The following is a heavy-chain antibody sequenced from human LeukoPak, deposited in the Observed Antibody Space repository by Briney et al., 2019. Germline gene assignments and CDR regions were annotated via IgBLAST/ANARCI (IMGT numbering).Heavy chain of an antibody. CDR2: IIPIFGTA. Sequence: ASVKVSCKASGGTFSSYAISWVRQAPGQGLEWMGGIIPIFGTANYAQKFQGRVTITADESTSTAYMELSGLRSEDTAVYYCARARGMATIKAPPYYYMDVWGKGTTVTVSS. D-gene: IGHD5-24*01. V-gene: IGHV1-69*01. J-gene: IGHJ6*03. CDR3: ARARGMATIKAPPYYYMDV. CDR1: GGTFSSYA.